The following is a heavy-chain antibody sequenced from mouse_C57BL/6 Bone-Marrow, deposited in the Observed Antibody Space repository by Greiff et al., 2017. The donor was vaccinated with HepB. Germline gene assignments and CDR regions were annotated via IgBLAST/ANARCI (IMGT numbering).Heavy chain of an antibody. Sequence: QVQLQQPGAELVRPGTSVKLSCKASGYTFTSYWMHWVKQRPGQGLEWIGVIDPSDSYTNYNQKFKGKATLTVDTSSSTAYMQLSSLTSEDSAVYYCSRRGALYYYGSSCPFFYDFDYWGQGTTLTVSS. CDR2: IDPSDSYT. CDR1: GYTFTSYW. CDR3: SRRGALYYYGSSCPFFYDFDY. D-gene: IGHD1-1*01. J-gene: IGHJ2*01. V-gene: IGHV1-59*01.